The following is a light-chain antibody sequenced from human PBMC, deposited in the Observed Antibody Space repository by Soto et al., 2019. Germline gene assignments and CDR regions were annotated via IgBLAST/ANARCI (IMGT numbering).Light chain of an antibody. CDR1: QAIRTD. CDR2: GTS. CDR3: LQDYSYPRT. V-gene: IGKV1-6*01. Sequence: AIQMTHSPSSLSASVGDRVTITCRASQAIRTDLGWYQQRPGKAPKLLIYGTSNLQSGVPSRFSGSGSGTDFTLTINSLQPEDFATYYCLQDYSYPRTFGQGTKVDIK. J-gene: IGKJ1*01.